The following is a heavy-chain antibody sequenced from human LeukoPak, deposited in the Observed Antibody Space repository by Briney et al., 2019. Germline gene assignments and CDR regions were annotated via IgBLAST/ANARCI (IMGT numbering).Heavy chain of an antibody. J-gene: IGHJ4*02. V-gene: IGHV3-23*01. D-gene: IGHD2/OR15-2a*01. CDR2: ISSSSYI. CDR3: ARAGNTRFDY. CDR1: GFTFSSYG. Sequence: PGGSLRLSCAASGFTFSSYGMSWVRQAPGKGLEWVSSISSSSYIYYADSVKGRFTISRDNSKNTLYLQMNSLRAEDTAVYYCARAGNTRFDYWGQGTLVTVSS.